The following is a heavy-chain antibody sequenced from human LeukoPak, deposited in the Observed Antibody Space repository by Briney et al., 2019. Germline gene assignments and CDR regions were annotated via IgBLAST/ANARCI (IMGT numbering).Heavy chain of an antibody. Sequence: GSLRLSCVASGFTFSTYSMNWVRQAPGEGLEWVSSISSSSSYIYYADSVKGRFTISRDNAKNSLYLQMNSLRAEDTAVYYCARDGGYCSGGSCNNWFDPWGQGTLVTVSS. CDR2: ISSSSSYI. D-gene: IGHD2-15*01. J-gene: IGHJ5*02. CDR3: ARDGGYCSGGSCNNWFDP. CDR1: GFTFSTYS. V-gene: IGHV3-21*01.